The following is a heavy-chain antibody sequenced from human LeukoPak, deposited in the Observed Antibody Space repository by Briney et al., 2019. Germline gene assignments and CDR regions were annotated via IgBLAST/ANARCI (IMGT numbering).Heavy chain of an antibody. Sequence: ASVKVSCKASGGTFSSYAISWVRQAPGQGLEWMGWINPNSGGTNYAQKFQGRVTMTRDTSISTVYMELGSLRSEDTAVYYCARGSHYGLLGDAFDIWGQGTMVIVSS. D-gene: IGHD3-10*01. CDR2: INPNSGGT. J-gene: IGHJ3*02. CDR3: ARGSHYGLLGDAFDI. CDR1: GGTFSSYA. V-gene: IGHV1-2*02.